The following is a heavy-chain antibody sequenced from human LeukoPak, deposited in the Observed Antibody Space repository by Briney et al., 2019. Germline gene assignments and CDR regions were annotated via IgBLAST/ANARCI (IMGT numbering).Heavy chain of an antibody. Sequence: ASVKVSCKASGGTFSSYAISWVRQAPGQGLEWMGGIIPIFGTANYAQKFQGRVTITADESTSTAYMELSSLRSEDTAVYYCARNTPYYYDSTWGINWFDPWGQGTLVTVSS. CDR3: ARNTPYYYDSTWGINWFDP. CDR1: GGTFSSYA. J-gene: IGHJ5*02. D-gene: IGHD3-22*01. V-gene: IGHV1-69*13. CDR2: IIPIFGTA.